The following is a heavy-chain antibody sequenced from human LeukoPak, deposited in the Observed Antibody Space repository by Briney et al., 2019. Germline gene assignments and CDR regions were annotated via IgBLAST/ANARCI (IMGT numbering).Heavy chain of an antibody. V-gene: IGHV3-21*01. Sequence: GGSLRLSCAASGFTFSSYSMNWVRQAPGKGLEWVSSISSSSSYIYYADSVKGRFTISRDNAKNSLYLQMNSLRAEDTAVYYCASGGSHRSPFDYWGQGTLVTVSS. CDR2: ISSSSSYI. D-gene: IGHD1-26*01. CDR1: GFTFSSYS. CDR3: ASGGSHRSPFDY. J-gene: IGHJ4*02.